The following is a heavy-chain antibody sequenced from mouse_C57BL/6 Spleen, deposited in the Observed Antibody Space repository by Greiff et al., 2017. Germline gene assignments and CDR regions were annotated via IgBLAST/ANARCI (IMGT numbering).Heavy chain of an antibody. CDR3: ESRYYGSSYGYFAV. CDR2: ILPGSGST. D-gene: IGHD1-1*01. CDR1: GYTITGDW. Sequence: VKLQESGAELVKPGASVKLSCTATGYTITGDWIEWVKQRPGHGLEWIGWILPGSGSTNYNSKFKGKATFTADTSSNTAYMQLSSLTTEDSAIXSCESRYYGSSYGYFAVWGTGTPVTVSS. V-gene: IGHV1-9*01. J-gene: IGHJ1*03.